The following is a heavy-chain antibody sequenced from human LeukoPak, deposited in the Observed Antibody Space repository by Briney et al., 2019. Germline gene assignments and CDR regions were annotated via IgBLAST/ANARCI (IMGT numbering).Heavy chain of an antibody. Sequence: ASVKVSCKASGYTFTSYDINWVRQATGQGLEWMGWMNPNSGNTGYAQKFQGRVTMTRNTSISTAYMELSSLRSEDTAVYYCARARSEPGSSWRHNWFDPWGQGTLVTVSS. D-gene: IGHD6-13*01. CDR3: ARARSEPGSSWRHNWFDP. J-gene: IGHJ5*02. CDR1: GYTFTSYD. V-gene: IGHV1-8*01. CDR2: MNPNSGNT.